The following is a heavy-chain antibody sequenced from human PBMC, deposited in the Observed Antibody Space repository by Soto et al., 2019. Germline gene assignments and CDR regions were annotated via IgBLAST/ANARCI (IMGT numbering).Heavy chain of an antibody. V-gene: IGHV1-18*01. CDR1: GYTFTSYG. CDR2: ISAYNGNT. CDR3: ARDTDVVVVAAIVYYYHYGMDV. Sequence: EASVKVSCKASGYTFTSYGISWVRQAPGQGLEWMGWISAYNGNTNYAQKLQGRVTMTTDTSTSTAYMELRSLRSDDTAVYYCARDTDVVVVAAIVYYYHYGMDVWGQGTTVTVSS. D-gene: IGHD2-15*01. J-gene: IGHJ6*02.